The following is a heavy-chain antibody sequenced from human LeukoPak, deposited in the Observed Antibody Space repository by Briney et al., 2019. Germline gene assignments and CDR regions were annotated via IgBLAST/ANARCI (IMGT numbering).Heavy chain of an antibody. Sequence: PGGSLRLSCAVSGFTFSDYTMNWVRQAPGKGLEWVSNIRSTSSAIYYADSVKGRFTISRDNAKNSLYLQMNSLSAEDTAVYYCAKDQRPSGSYGYFDYWGQGILVTVSS. J-gene: IGHJ4*02. CDR3: AKDQRPSGSYGYFDY. CDR2: IRSTSSAI. CDR1: GFTFSDYT. V-gene: IGHV3-48*01. D-gene: IGHD3-10*01.